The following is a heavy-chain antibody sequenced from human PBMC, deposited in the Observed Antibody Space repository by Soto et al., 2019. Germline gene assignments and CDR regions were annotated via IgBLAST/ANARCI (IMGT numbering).Heavy chain of an antibody. CDR1: GGSFSGYY. CDR3: ARGRARGYYYYGMDV. D-gene: IGHD5-12*01. V-gene: IGHV4-34*01. J-gene: IGHJ6*02. CDR2: INHSGST. Sequence: SETLSLTCAVYGGSFSGYYWSWIRQPPGKGLEWIGEINHSGSTNYNPSLKSRVTISVDTSKNQFSLKLSSVTAADTAVYYCARGRARGYYYYGMDVWGQGTTVTAP.